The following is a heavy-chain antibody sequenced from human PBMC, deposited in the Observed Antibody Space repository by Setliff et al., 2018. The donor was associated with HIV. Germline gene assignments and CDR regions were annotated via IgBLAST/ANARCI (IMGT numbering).Heavy chain of an antibody. V-gene: IGHV4-38-2*02. Sequence: SETLSLTCTVSGYSISSRYCWGWIRQTPGQGLEWIGTVCYSGGTYYNPSLMGRVTISIDTSKNQFSLNLSSVAAADTAVYYCARHRDGGTYPLDYWGQGTLVTVSS. J-gene: IGHJ4*02. CDR3: ARHRDGGTYPLDY. CDR1: GYSISSRYC. CDR2: VCYSGGT. D-gene: IGHD1-26*01.